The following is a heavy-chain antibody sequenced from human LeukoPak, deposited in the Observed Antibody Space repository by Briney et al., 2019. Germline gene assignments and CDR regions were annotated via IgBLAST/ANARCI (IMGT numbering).Heavy chain of an antibody. Sequence: GGSLRLPCAASGFTFSTYPISWVRQAPGKGLEWVPAISGGGTNTYYADSVKGRFTISRDNSKNTLYLQMNSLRAEDTAVYYCVKDSVRGYSGYGNDGFEIWGQGTMVTVSS. D-gene: IGHD5-12*01. CDR3: VKDSVRGYSGYGNDGFEI. J-gene: IGHJ3*02. V-gene: IGHV3-23*01. CDR2: ISGGGTNT. CDR1: GFTFSTYP.